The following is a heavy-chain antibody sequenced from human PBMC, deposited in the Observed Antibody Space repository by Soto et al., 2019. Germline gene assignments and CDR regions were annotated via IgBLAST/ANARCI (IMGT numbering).Heavy chain of an antibody. CDR2: IYYSGST. CDR3: ARQVASMVGYYYYGMDV. V-gene: IGHV4-39*01. CDR1: GGSISSSSYY. J-gene: IGHJ6*02. Sequence: PSETLSLTCTVSGGSISSSSYYWGWIRQPPGKGLEWIGSIYYSGSTYYNPSLKSRVTISVDTSKNQFSLKLSSVNAADTAVYYCARQVASMVGYYYYGMDVWGQGTTVTVSS. D-gene: IGHD2-15*01.